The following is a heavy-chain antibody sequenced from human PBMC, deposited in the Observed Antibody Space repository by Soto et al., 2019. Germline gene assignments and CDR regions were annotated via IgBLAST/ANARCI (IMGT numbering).Heavy chain of an antibody. V-gene: IGHV4-31*03. J-gene: IGHJ5*02. CDR1: GGSISSGGYY. D-gene: IGHD3-22*01. CDR2: IYYSGST. Sequence: SETLSLSCTVSGGSISSGGYYWSWIRQHPGKGLEWIGYIYYSGSTYYNPSLKSRVTISVDTSKNQFSLKLSSVTAADTAVYYCARVKSMIVVVITGDWFDPWGQGTLVT. CDR3: ARVKSMIVVVITGDWFDP.